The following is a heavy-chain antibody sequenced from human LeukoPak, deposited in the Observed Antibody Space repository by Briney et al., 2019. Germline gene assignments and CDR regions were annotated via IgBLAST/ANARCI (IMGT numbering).Heavy chain of an antibody. V-gene: IGHV3-23*01. J-gene: IGHJ3*02. CDR2: ISGSGGST. CDR1: GFTFSSYA. Sequence: GGSLRLSCAASGFTFSSYAMSWVRQAPGKELEWVSAISGSGGSTYYADSVKGRFTISRDNSKNTLYLQMNSLRAEDTAVYYCAKDPLVVVTASYAFDIWGQGTMVTVSS. D-gene: IGHD2-21*02. CDR3: AKDPLVVVTASYAFDI.